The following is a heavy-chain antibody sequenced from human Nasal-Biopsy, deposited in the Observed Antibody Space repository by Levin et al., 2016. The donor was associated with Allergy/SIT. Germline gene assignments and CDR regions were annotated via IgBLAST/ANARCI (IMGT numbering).Heavy chain of an antibody. V-gene: IGHV3-48*02. CDR2: ISGSSSTI. Sequence: GGSLRLSCAASGFTFGSYSMNWVRQAPGKGLEWISYISGSSSTIYYADSLEGRFSISRDNAKNSLYLQMNSLRDEDTAVYYCARNFYQDWGPFDYWGQGTLVTVSS. CDR3: ARNFYQDWGPFDY. J-gene: IGHJ4*02. D-gene: IGHD3/OR15-3a*01. CDR1: GFTFGSYS.